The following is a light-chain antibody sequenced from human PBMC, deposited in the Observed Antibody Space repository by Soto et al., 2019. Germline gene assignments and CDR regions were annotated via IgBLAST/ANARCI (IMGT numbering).Light chain of an antibody. CDR3: QQYDSSPRT. V-gene: IGKV3-20*01. CDR2: RTS. CDR1: QSVSSSY. J-gene: IGKJ1*01. Sequence: EIVFTQSPGTLSLSPGERATLSCRASQSVSSSYLAWYQQKPGQAPRLLIYRTSNRATGIPDRFSGSGSGTDFTLTISRLEPEDFAVYWCQQYDSSPRTFGQGTKVEIK.